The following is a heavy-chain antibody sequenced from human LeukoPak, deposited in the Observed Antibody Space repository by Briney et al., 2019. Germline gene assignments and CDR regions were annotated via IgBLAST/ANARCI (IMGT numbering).Heavy chain of an antibody. CDR1: GFTFSIFW. V-gene: IGHV3-30*03. CDR3: ARFPNTLTVVTPDAFDI. Sequence: GGSLRLSCAASGFTFSIFWMSWVRQAPGKGLEWVAVISYDGSNKYYADSVKGRFTISRDNSKNTLYLQMNSLRAEDTAVYYCARFPNTLTVVTPDAFDIWGQGTMVTVSS. D-gene: IGHD4-23*01. CDR2: ISYDGSNK. J-gene: IGHJ3*02.